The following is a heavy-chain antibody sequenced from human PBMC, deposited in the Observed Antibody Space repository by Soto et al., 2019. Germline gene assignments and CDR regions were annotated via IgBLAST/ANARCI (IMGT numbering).Heavy chain of an antibody. D-gene: IGHD3-10*01. CDR1: GFTFSSYS. V-gene: IGHV3-21*06. CDR2: ISSGSSYI. J-gene: IGHJ6*02. Sequence: EVPLVESGGGLVKPGGSLRLSCAASGFTFSSYSMNWVRQAPGKGLEWVSSISSGSSYIYYADSVKGRFTISRDNGKNSQXLQMNSLRAEDTAVYYCARSSGGSGKLWNYYGMDVWGQGTTVTVSS. CDR3: ARSSGGSGKLWNYYGMDV.